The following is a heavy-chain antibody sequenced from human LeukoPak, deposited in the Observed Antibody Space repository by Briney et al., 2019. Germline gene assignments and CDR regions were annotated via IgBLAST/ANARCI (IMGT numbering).Heavy chain of an antibody. D-gene: IGHD6-19*01. CDR2: INPNSGGT. J-gene: IGHJ3*02. CDR3: AGAKPGIAVADAFDI. V-gene: IGHV1-2*02. Sequence: GASVKVSCKASGYTFTGYYMHWVRQAPGQGLEWMGWINPNSGGTNYAQKFQGRVTMTRDTSISTAYMELSRLRSDDTAVYYCAGAKPGIAVADAFDIWGQGTMVTVSS. CDR1: GYTFTGYY.